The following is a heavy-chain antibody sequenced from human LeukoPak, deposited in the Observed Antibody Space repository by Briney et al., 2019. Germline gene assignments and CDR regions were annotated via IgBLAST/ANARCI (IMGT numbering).Heavy chain of an antibody. Sequence: GASVKVSCKVSGGTFISYAISWVRQAPGQGLEWMGGIIPIFGTANYAQKFQGRVTITADESTSTAYMELSSLRSEDTAVYYCARADYDDAFDIWGQGTMVTVSS. V-gene: IGHV1-69*13. D-gene: IGHD3-22*01. J-gene: IGHJ3*02. CDR2: IIPIFGTA. CDR3: ARADYDDAFDI. CDR1: GGTFISYA.